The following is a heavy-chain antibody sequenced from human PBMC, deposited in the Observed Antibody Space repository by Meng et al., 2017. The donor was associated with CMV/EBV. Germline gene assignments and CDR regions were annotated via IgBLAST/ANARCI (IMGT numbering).Heavy chain of an antibody. Sequence: QVQRVQSGARVKKPGASVKASCKASGYTFTGYNMHGVRPAPGQGLGWRGWINPNSGGTNYAQKFQGRVTMTRDTSISTAYMELSRLRSDDTAVYYCARDGSSSATDLIDYWGQGTLVTVSS. J-gene: IGHJ4*02. D-gene: IGHD6-6*01. CDR2: INPNSGGT. CDR1: GYTFTGYN. CDR3: ARDGSSSATDLIDY. V-gene: IGHV1-2*02.